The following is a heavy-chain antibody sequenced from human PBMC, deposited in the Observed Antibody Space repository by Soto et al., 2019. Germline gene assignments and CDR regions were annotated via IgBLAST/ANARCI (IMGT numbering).Heavy chain of an antibody. J-gene: IGHJ6*02. CDR1: GYTFTSYG. D-gene: IGHD6-13*01. CDR2: ISAYNGNT. Sequence: ASVKVSCKASGYTFTSYGISWVRQAPGQGLEWMGWISAYNGNTNYAQKLQGRVTMTTDTSTSTAYMELRSLRSDDTAVYYCARDRGSSWYVGYYYYGMDVWGQGTTVTVSS. V-gene: IGHV1-18*01. CDR3: ARDRGSSWYVGYYYYGMDV.